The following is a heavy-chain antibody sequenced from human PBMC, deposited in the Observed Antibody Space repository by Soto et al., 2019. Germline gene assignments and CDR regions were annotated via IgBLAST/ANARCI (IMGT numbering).Heavy chain of an antibody. V-gene: IGHV3-48*03. CDR3: ARDIDYYDSSGYQDY. CDR1: GFIFSRYE. Sequence: GGSLRLSCAASGFIFSRYEMNWVRQAPGKGLEWVSYINTRGNIIHYANSVKGRFTISRDNAENSLYLQMNSLRAEDTAVYYCARDIDYYDSSGYQDYWGQGSLVTVSS. D-gene: IGHD3-22*01. CDR2: INTRGNII. J-gene: IGHJ4*02.